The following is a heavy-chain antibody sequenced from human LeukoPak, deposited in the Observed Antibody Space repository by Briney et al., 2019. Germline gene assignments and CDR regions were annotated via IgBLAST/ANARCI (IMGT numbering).Heavy chain of an antibody. CDR2: IYTSGST. V-gene: IGHV4-4*02. J-gene: IGHJ3*02. CDR1: GDSVSNKNW. D-gene: IGHD2-15*01. CDR3: AREDIVVFNDAFDI. Sequence: SETLSLTCGVSGDSVSNKNWWNWVRQPPGKGLEWIGRIYTSGSTNYNPSLKSRVTISVDTSKNQFSLKLSSVTAADTAMYYCAREDIVVFNDAFDIWGQGTMVTVSS.